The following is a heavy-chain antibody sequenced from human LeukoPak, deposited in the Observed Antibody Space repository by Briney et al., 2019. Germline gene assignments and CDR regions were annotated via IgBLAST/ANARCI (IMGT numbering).Heavy chain of an antibody. CDR2: INGGGGST. Sequence: GGSLRLSCAASGFNFNNFNVNWVRQAPGKGLEWVSAINGGGGSTYYADSVQGRFTISRDNSKNTLFLQMNSLRVEDTAVYYCAKWGAQSGNYRVVDCWGRGTLVTVSS. CDR1: GFNFNNFN. CDR3: AKWGAQSGNYRVVDC. J-gene: IGHJ4*02. V-gene: IGHV3-23*01. D-gene: IGHD3-10*01.